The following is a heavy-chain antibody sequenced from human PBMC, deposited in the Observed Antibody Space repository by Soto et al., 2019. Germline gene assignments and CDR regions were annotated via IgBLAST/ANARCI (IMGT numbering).Heavy chain of an antibody. Sequence: ASVKVSCKASGYTFTGYYMHWVRQAPGQGLEWMGWINPNSGGTNYAQKFQGWVTMTRDTSISTAYMELSRLRSDDTAVYYCARDRIAVAAYYYYGMDVWGQGTTVTVSS. CDR3: ARDRIAVAAYYYYGMDV. V-gene: IGHV1-2*04. CDR2: INPNSGGT. J-gene: IGHJ6*02. D-gene: IGHD6-19*01. CDR1: GYTFTGYY.